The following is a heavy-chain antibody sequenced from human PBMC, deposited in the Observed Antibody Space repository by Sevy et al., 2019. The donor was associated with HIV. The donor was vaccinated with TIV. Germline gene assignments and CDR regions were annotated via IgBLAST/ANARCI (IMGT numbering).Heavy chain of an antibody. J-gene: IGHJ4*02. CDR3: AKSGPYYYDSRGYYYCFDY. V-gene: IGHV3-23*01. D-gene: IGHD3-22*01. CDR1: GFTFSSYA. Sequence: GGSLRLSCAASGFTFSSYAMSWVRQAPGKGLEWVSAISGSGGSTYYADTVKGRFTISRDNSKNTLYLQMNSLRAEDTAVYYCAKSGPYYYDSRGYYYCFDYWGQGTLVTVSS. CDR2: ISGSGGST.